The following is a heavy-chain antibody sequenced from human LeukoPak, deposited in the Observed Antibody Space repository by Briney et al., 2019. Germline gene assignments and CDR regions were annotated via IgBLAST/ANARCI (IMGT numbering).Heavy chain of an antibody. CDR1: GGSISSYY. D-gene: IGHD2-2*01. CDR2: IYTSGST. V-gene: IGHV4-4*07. J-gene: IGHJ3*02. CDR3: ASRYCSSASCDDAFDI. Sequence: PSETLSLTCTVSGGSISSYYWSWIRQPAGKGLEWIGRIYTSGSTTYNPSLKSRVTMSVDTSKNQFSLQLSSVTAADTAVYYCASRYCSSASCDDAFDIWGQGTMVTVSS.